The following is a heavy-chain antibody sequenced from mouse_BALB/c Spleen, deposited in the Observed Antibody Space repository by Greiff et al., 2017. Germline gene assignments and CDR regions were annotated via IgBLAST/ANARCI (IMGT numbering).Heavy chain of an antibody. Sequence: EVQLVESGGGLVKPGGSLKLSCAASGFTFSDYYMYWVRQTPEKRLEWVATISDGGSYTYYPDSVKGRFTISRDNAKNNLYLQMSSLKSEDTAMYYCARDTYGNYAWFAYWGQGTLVTVSA. CDR2: ISDGGSYT. CDR3: ARDTYGNYAWFAY. J-gene: IGHJ3*01. D-gene: IGHD2-10*02. V-gene: IGHV5-4*02. CDR1: GFTFSDYY.